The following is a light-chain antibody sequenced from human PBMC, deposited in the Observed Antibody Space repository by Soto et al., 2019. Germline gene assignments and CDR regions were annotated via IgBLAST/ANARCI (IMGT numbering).Light chain of an antibody. Sequence: DIQMTQSPSSLSASVGDRVTITCRASQSISTYLNWYQQKPGKAPKVLIYAASNLQRGVPSRFSGRGSGTDFTLTISSLQPEDFAAYYCQQSYSTPRTFGQGTKVEIK. J-gene: IGKJ1*01. V-gene: IGKV1-39*01. CDR2: AAS. CDR1: QSISTY. CDR3: QQSYSTPRT.